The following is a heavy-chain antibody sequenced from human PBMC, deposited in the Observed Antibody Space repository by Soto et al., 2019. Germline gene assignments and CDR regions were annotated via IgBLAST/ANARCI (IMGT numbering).Heavy chain of an antibody. V-gene: IGHV1-69*06. CDR1: GGTFSSYA. Sequence: QVQLVQSGAEVKKPGSSVKVSCKASGGTFSSYAISWVRQAPGQGLERMGGIIPIFGTANYAQKFQGRVTITAETSTSTAYMELSSLRSEDTAVYYCARLLEYSSSYPSDYWGQGTLVTVSS. J-gene: IGHJ4*02. D-gene: IGHD6-6*01. CDR2: IIPIFGTA. CDR3: ARLLEYSSSYPSDY.